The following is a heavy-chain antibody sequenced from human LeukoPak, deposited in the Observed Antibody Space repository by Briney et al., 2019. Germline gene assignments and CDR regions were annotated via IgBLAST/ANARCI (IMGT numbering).Heavy chain of an antibody. V-gene: IGHV3-7*01. D-gene: IGHD1-1*01. CDR3: ARSYTRHDY. CDR1: GFTLSSYW. CDR2: IKQDGSEK. Sequence: GGSLRLSCAASGFTLSSYWMSWVRQAPGKGLEWVANIKQDGSEKYYVDSVKGRFTISRDNAKNSLYLQMNSLRAEDTAVYYCARSYTRHDYWGQGTLVTVSS. J-gene: IGHJ4*02.